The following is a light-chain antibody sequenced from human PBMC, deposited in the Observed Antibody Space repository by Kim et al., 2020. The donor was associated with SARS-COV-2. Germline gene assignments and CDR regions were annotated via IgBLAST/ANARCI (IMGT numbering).Light chain of an antibody. CDR1: SSDAGSYNL. Sequence: QSALTQPASVSGSPGQSITISCTGTSSDAGSYNLVSWYQQHPGKVPKVMIYEVSKRPSGVSNRFSASKSGNTASLTISGLQAEDEADYYCSSYEGSSTLIFGGGTQLTVL. CDR2: EVS. V-gene: IGLV2-23*02. J-gene: IGLJ2*01. CDR3: SSYEGSSTLI.